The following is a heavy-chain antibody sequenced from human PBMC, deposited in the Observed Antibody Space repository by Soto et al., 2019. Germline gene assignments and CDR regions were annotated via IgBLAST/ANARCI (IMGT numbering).Heavy chain of an antibody. J-gene: IGHJ6*02. Sequence: GESLKISCNGAGYIFTSYWINWVRQMPGKGLEWMGRIDPSDSYTNYSPSFQGHVTISADKSINTAYLQWSSLKASDTAMYYCARHTVVTDYYGMDVWGQGTTVTVSS. V-gene: IGHV5-10-1*01. CDR1: GYIFTSYW. CDR2: IDPSDSYT. D-gene: IGHD2-15*01. CDR3: ARHTVVTDYYGMDV.